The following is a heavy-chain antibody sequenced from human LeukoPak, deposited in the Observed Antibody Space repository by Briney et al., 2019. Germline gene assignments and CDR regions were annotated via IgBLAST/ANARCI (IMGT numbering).Heavy chain of an antibody. V-gene: IGHV1-69*13. CDR1: GGTFSSYA. Sequence: ASVKVSCKASGGTFSSYAISWVRQAPGQGLEWMGGIIPIFGTANYAQKFQGRVTITADESTSTAYMELSSLRSEDTAVYYCVQTPLGAVAGPFDYWGQRTLVTVSS. D-gene: IGHD6-19*01. CDR3: VQTPLGAVAGPFDY. CDR2: IIPIFGTA. J-gene: IGHJ4*02.